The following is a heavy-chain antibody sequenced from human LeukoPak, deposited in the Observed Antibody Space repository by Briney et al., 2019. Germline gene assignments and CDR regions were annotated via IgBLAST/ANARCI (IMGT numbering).Heavy chain of an antibody. Sequence: GGSLRLSCAASGFTFSSYSMNWVRQAPGKGLEWVSSISSSSSYIYYADSVKGRFTISRDNAKNSLYLQMNSLRAEDTAVYYCARDRNYYDSSGYYLVGAFDIWGQGTMVTVSS. D-gene: IGHD3-22*01. J-gene: IGHJ3*02. CDR2: ISSSSSYI. V-gene: IGHV3-21*01. CDR1: GFTFSSYS. CDR3: ARDRNYYDSSGYYLVGAFDI.